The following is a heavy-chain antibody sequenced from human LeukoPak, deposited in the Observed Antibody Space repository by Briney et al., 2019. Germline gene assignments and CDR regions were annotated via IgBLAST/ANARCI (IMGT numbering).Heavy chain of an antibody. CDR2: IDPYEAPTTT. CDR3: VKDHTGKEDK. Sequence: GGSLRLSCAASGFTFGSFWMHWVRQVPGKGLVWVSRIDPYEAPTTTTYADSVRGRFTISRDNAKNTLYLQMDSLRVEDTAVYYCVKDHTGKEDKWGQGSLVTVSS. CDR1: GFTFGSFW. J-gene: IGHJ4*02. D-gene: IGHD2-15*01. V-gene: IGHV3-74*03.